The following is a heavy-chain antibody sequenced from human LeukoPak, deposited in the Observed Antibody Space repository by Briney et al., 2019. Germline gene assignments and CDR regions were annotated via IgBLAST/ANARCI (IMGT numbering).Heavy chain of an antibody. CDR2: IYHSEST. D-gene: IGHD3-9*01. CDR3: ARDDYDIPIDY. J-gene: IGHJ4*02. V-gene: IGHV4-38-2*02. CDR1: GYSISSGYY. Sequence: SETLSLTCAVSGYSISSGYYWGWIRQPPGKGLEWIGSIYHSESTYYNPSLKSRLTISVDTSKIQFSVKLSSVTAADTAVYYCARDDYDIPIDYWGQGTLVTVSS.